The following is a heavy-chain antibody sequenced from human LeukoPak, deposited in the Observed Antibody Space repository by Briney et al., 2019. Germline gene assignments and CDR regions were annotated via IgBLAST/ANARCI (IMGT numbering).Heavy chain of an antibody. V-gene: IGHV2-5*02. CDR2: IYWDDDT. CDR3: AHRPHLMTKATYYFDY. CDR1: GFSLSTSGVG. D-gene: IGHD4-11*01. Sequence: KESGPTLVKPTQTLTLTCTFSGFSLSTSGVGVGWIRQPPGKALEWLALIYWDDDTRYSPSLKSRLTITKDTSKSQVVLTMTNMDPVDTATYYCAHRPHLMTKATYYFDYWGQGTLVTVSS. J-gene: IGHJ4*02.